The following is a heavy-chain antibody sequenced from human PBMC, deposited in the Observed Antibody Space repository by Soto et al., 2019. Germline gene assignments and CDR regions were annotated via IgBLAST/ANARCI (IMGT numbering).Heavy chain of an antibody. CDR2: IRSKAYGGTT. CDR3: TRHPDYYGSGSYPFDS. J-gene: IGHJ4*02. D-gene: IGHD3-10*01. CDR1: GFTFGDYA. V-gene: IGHV3-49*04. Sequence: PGGSLRLSCTASGFTFGDYAMSWVRQAPGKGLEWVGFIRSKAYGGTTEYAASVKGRFTISRDDSKSIAYLQMNSLKTEDTAVYYCTRHPDYYGSGSYPFDSWGQGTLVTVSS.